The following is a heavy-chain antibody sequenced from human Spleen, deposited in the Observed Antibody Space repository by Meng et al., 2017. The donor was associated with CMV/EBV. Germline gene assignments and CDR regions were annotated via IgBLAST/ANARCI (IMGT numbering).Heavy chain of an antibody. CDR1: GFIFNNYG. Sequence: RLSWAASGFIFNNYGMHWVRQAPGKGLEWVAFIGYDGGNKYYGDSVKGRFTISRDNSKNTLYLEMNSLRTDDTAVYYCAKGQQLADPWGQGTLVTSPQ. D-gene: IGHD6-13*01. V-gene: IGHV3-30*02. CDR2: IGYDGGNK. CDR3: AKGQQLADP. J-gene: IGHJ5*02.